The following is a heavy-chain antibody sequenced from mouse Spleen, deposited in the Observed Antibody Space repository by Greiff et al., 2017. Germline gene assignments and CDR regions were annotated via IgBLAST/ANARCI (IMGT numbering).Heavy chain of an antibody. CDR1: GFNIKDDY. Sequence: VQLKQSGAELVRPGASVKLSCTASGFNIKDDYMHWVKQRPEQGLEWIGWIDPENGDTEYASKFQGKATITADTSSNTAYLQLSSLTSEDTAVYYCTTGYYYGSSYESFDVWGAGTTVTVSS. CDR2: IDPENGDT. J-gene: IGHJ1*01. V-gene: IGHV14-4*01. CDR3: TTGYYYGSSYESFDV. D-gene: IGHD1-1*01.